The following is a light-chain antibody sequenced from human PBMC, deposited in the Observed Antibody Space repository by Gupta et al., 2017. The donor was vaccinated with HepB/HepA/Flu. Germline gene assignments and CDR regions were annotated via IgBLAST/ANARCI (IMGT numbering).Light chain of an antibody. Sequence: QSALTQPPSASGSPGQSVTISCTGSNSDVGHSDFVSWYQQYPGKPPRLIIFEVYTRPSGVPDRFSGSKSGNTASLTVSGLQAEDEADYYCFAYAVANNYVFGTGTTVTV. J-gene: IGLJ1*01. CDR2: EVY. CDR1: NSDVGHSDF. V-gene: IGLV2-8*01. CDR3: FAYAVANNYV.